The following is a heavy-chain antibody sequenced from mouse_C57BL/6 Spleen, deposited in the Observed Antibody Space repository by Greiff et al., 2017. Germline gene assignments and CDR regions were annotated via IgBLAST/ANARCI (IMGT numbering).Heavy chain of an antibody. Sequence: EVMLVESGGGLVKPGGSLKLSCAASGFTFSSYAMSWVRQTPEKRLEWVATISDGGSYTYYPDNVKGRFTISRDNAKNNLYLQMSHLKSEDTAMYYCARDLDYDGSYFDYWGQGTTLTVSS. CDR2: ISDGGSYT. V-gene: IGHV5-4*01. CDR3: ARDLDYDGSYFDY. D-gene: IGHD2-4*01. J-gene: IGHJ2*01. CDR1: GFTFSSYA.